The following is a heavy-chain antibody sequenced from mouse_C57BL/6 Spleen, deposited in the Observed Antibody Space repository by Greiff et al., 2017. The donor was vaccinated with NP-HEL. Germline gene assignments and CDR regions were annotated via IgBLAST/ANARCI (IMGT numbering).Heavy chain of an antibody. V-gene: IGHV5-17*01. CDR2: ISSCSSTI. J-gene: IGHJ4*01. D-gene: IGHD1-1*01. CDR3: ALITTVVATSMDY. CDR1: GFTFSDYG. Sequence: EVNVVESGGGLVKPGGSLKLSCAASGFTFSDYGMHWVRQAPEKGLEWVAYISSCSSTIYYADTVKGRFTISRDNAKNTLFLQMTSLRSEDTAMYYCALITTVVATSMDYWGQGTSVTVSS.